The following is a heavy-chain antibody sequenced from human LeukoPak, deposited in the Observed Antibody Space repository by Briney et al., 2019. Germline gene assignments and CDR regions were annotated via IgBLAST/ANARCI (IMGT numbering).Heavy chain of an antibody. CDR1: GGSISSSSYY. V-gene: IGHV4-39*01. D-gene: IGHD3-3*01. Sequence: SETLSLTRTVSGGSISSSSYYWGWIRQPPGKGLEWIGSIYYSGSTYYNPSLKSRVTISVDTSKNQFSLKLSSVTAADTAVYYCASLYYDFWSGYPKADFDYWGQGTLVTVSS. CDR3: ASLYYDFWSGYPKADFDY. J-gene: IGHJ4*02. CDR2: IYYSGST.